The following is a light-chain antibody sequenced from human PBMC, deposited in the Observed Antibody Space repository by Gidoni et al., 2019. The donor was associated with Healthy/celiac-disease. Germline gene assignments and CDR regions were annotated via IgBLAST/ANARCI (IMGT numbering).Light chain of an antibody. CDR2: WGS. CDR3: MQALQTPYT. V-gene: IGKV2-28*01. Sequence: DLVMTQSPLSLPVTPGEPASISCRSSQSLLHSNGYNYLDWYLQKPGQSPQLLIYWGSNRASGVPDRFSGSGSGTYFTLKISRVDADDVGVYYCMQALQTPYTFGQGTKLEIK. CDR1: QSLLHSNGYNY. J-gene: IGKJ2*01.